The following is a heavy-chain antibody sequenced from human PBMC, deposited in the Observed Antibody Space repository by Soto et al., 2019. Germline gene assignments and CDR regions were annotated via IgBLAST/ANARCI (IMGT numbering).Heavy chain of an antibody. CDR3: AKSRGKYCSGGSCYEIDY. CDR2: ISGSGGST. CDR1: GFTFSSYA. J-gene: IGHJ4*02. D-gene: IGHD2-15*01. V-gene: IGHV3-23*01. Sequence: GGSLRLSCAASGFTFSSYAMSWVRPATGKGLEWVSAISGSGGSTYYAGSVKGRFTISRDNSKNTLYLQMNSLRAEDTAVYYCAKSRGKYCSGGSCYEIDYWGQGTLVTVSS.